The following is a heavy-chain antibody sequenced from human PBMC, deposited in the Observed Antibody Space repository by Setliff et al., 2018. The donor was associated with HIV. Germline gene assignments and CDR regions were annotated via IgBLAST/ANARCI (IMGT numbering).Heavy chain of an antibody. CDR1: GGTFSLHY. J-gene: IGHJ3*02. CDR2: INHSGST. V-gene: IGHV4-34*01. D-gene: IGHD2-15*01. CDR3: ARNPCSGGSCPDAFDI. Sequence: PSETLSLTCTVSGGTFSLHYYTWIRQSPLRGLEWIGEINHSGSTNYNPSLKSRVTISVDTSKNQFSLKLSSVTAADTAVYYCARNPCSGGSCPDAFDIWGQGTMVTVSS.